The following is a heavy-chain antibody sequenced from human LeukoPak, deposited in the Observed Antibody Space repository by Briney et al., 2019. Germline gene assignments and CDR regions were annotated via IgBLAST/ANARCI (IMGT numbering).Heavy chain of an antibody. Sequence: ASVKVSRKASGGTFSSYAISWVRQAPGQGLEWMGGIIPIFGTANYAQKFQGRVTITADESTSTAYMELSSLRSKDTAVYYCARATYCGGDCYPYYYYGMDVWGQGTTVTVSS. D-gene: IGHD2-21*02. J-gene: IGHJ6*02. V-gene: IGHV1-69*13. CDR1: GGTFSSYA. CDR2: IIPIFGTA. CDR3: ARATYCGGDCYPYYYYGMDV.